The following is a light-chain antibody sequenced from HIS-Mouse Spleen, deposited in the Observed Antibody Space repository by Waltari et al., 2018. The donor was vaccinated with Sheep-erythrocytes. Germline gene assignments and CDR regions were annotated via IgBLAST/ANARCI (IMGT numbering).Light chain of an antibody. CDR1: KLGDKY. Sequence: SYELTLPPSVSVSPGQTASITCSGDKLGDKYACWYQQKPGQSPVLVIYQDSKRPSGIPERFSGSNSGNTATLTISGTQAMDEADYYCQAWDSSSWVFGGGTKLTVL. CDR2: QDS. V-gene: IGLV3-1*01. J-gene: IGLJ3*02. CDR3: QAWDSSSWV.